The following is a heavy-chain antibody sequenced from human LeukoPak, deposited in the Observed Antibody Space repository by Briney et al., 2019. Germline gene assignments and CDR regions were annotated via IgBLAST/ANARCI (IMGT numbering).Heavy chain of an antibody. CDR3: ARGGLYYYGSGSSPYGMHV. J-gene: IGHJ6*02. CDR2: IYPGDSDP. CDR1: RYSFTTYW. V-gene: IGHV5-51*01. D-gene: IGHD3-10*01. Sequence: GESLKISCKGSRYSFTTYWIAWVRQMPGKGLEWMGIIYPGDSDPRYSPSFQGQVTMSADKSIGTAYLQWSSLKASDTAMYYCARGGLYYYGSGSSPYGMHVWGQGTTVTVSS.